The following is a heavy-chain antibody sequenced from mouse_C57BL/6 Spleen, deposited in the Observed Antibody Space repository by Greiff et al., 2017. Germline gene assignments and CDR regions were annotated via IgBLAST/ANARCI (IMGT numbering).Heavy chain of an antibody. CDR1: GFTFSDYG. V-gene: IGHV5-17*01. D-gene: IGHD1-1*01. J-gene: IGHJ1*03. CDR2: ISSGSGTI. Sequence: EVQRVESGGGLVKPGGSLKLSCAASGFTFSDYGMHWVRQAPGQGLEWVGYISSGSGTIYYADTVKGRFTLSRDNAKNTLYLQLTSLTSEDTAMDYAARSPTVVAPHWYFDVWGTGTTVTVSS. CDR3: ARSPTVVAPHWYFDV.